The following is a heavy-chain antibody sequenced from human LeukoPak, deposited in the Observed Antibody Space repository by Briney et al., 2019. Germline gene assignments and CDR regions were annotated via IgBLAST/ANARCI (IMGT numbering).Heavy chain of an antibody. J-gene: IGHJ4*02. CDR2: ISWNSGNI. CDR3: AKDSGYDSSGYCNY. D-gene: IGHD3-22*01. CDR1: GFTFDDYA. V-gene: IGHV3-9*01. Sequence: PGRSLRLSCAASGFTFDDYAMHWVRQAPGKGLEWVSGISWNSGNIGYADSVKGRFTISRDNAKNSLYLQMNSLRAEDTASYYCAKDSGYDSSGYCNYWGQGTLVTVSS.